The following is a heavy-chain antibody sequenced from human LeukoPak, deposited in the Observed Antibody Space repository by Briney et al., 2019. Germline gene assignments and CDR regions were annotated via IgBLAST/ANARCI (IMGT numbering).Heavy chain of an antibody. J-gene: IGHJ6*02. Sequence: GGSLRLSCAGSGFTFSSYDMHWVRQAAGEGLEWVAGIDTAGVTYYPGSVRGRFTISRENAKNSFFLQMNSLRAGDTAVYYCARGGYFGSGPMDVWGQGTTVTVSS. D-gene: IGHD3-10*01. CDR2: IDTAGVT. V-gene: IGHV3-13*01. CDR1: GFTFSSYD. CDR3: ARGGYFGSGPMDV.